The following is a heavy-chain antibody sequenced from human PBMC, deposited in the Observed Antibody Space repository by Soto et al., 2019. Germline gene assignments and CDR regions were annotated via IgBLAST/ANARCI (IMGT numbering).Heavy chain of an antibody. V-gene: IGHV1-18*04. J-gene: IGHJ6*02. Sequence: ATVKVSCKASGYTFTSYGISWVRQAPGQGLEWMGWISAYNGNTNYAQKLQGRVTMTTDTSTTTAYMELRSLRSDDTAVYYCARDISGGEISSWYPTYYDDYYRLDGWGQGIMVTV. D-gene: IGHD6-13*01. CDR2: ISAYNGNT. CDR1: GYTFTSYG. CDR3: ARDISGGEISSWYPTYYDDYYRLDG.